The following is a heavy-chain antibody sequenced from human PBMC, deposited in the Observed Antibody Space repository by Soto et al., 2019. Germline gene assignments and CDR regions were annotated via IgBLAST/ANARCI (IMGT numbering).Heavy chain of an antibody. D-gene: IGHD3-10*01. V-gene: IGHV1-69*02. CDR2: IIPILGIA. CDR3: ARGSITMVRGVTN. J-gene: IGHJ4*02. Sequence: GASVKGSCKASGGTFSSYTISWVRQAPGQGLEWMGRIIPILGIANYAQKFQGRVTITADKSTSTAYMELSSLRSEDTAVYYCARGSITMVRGVTNWGQGTLVTVSS. CDR1: GGTFSSYT.